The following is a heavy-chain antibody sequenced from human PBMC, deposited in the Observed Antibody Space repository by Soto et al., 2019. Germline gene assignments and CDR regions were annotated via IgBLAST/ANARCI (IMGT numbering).Heavy chain of an antibody. V-gene: IGHV1-18*01. CDR3: ARGRYGDY. D-gene: IGHD1-1*01. Sequence: QVHLVQSGAEVKKPGASVKVSCKGSGYAFTTYGITWVRQAPGQGLEWMGWLSAHNGNTNYAQKLQGRVTVTRDTSTSTAYMELRSLRSDDTAVYYCARGRYGDYWGQGALVTVSS. J-gene: IGHJ4*02. CDR2: LSAHNGNT. CDR1: GYAFTTYG.